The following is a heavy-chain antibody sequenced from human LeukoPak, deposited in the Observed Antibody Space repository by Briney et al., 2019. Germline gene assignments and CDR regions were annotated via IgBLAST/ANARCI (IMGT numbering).Heavy chain of an antibody. Sequence: TGRSLRLSCAASGFTFSSYAMHWVRQAPGKGLEWVSYISSSGSTIYYADSVKGRFTISRDNAKNSLYPQMNSLRAEDTAVYYCARVLKLAYCGGDCGLAFDYWGQGTLVTVSS. CDR3: ARVLKLAYCGGDCGLAFDY. D-gene: IGHD2-21*02. J-gene: IGHJ4*02. CDR2: ISSSGSTI. CDR1: GFTFSSYA. V-gene: IGHV3-48*03.